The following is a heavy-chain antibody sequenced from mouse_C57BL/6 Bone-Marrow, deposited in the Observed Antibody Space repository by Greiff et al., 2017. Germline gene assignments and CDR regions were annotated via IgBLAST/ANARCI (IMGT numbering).Heavy chain of an antibody. CDR2: ISSGGDSI. CDR3: TRRGLWPHYYAMDY. J-gene: IGHJ4*01. V-gene: IGHV5-9-1*02. D-gene: IGHD1-1*02. CDR1: GFTFSSYA. Sequence: EVQLVESGEGLVKPGGSLKLSCAASGFTFSSYAMSWVRQTPEKRLEWVAYISSGGDSISYADTVKGRFTISRDNARNTLYLQMSSLKSEDTAMYYCTRRGLWPHYYAMDYWGQGTSVTVSS.